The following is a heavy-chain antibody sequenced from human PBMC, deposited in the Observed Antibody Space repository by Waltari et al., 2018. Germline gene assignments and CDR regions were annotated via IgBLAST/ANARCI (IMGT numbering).Heavy chain of an antibody. CDR2: INHSEST. CDR3: ARGQRVAGIVY. CDR1: GGSFSGYY. J-gene: IGHJ4*02. Sequence: QVQLQQWGAGLLKPSETLSLTCAVYGGSFSGYYWSWIRQPPGKGLEWLGEINHSESTNYNPTLKSRVTISVDTSKNQFSLKLSSVTAADTAVYYCARGQRVAGIVYWGQGTLVTVSS. D-gene: IGHD6-19*01. V-gene: IGHV4-34*01.